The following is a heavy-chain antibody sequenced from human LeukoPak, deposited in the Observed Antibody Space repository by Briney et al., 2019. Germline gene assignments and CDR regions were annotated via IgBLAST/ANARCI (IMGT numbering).Heavy chain of an antibody. D-gene: IGHD3-9*01. CDR3: ASLPITTYYDILTGLAPYDY. J-gene: IGHJ4*02. CDR2: ISSSSSYI. CDR1: GFTFSSYS. V-gene: IGHV3-21*01. Sequence: GGSLRLSCAASGFTFSSYSMNWVRQAPGKGREWVSSISSSSSYIYYADSVKGRFTISRDNAKNSLYLQMNSLRAEDTAVYYCASLPITTYYDILTGLAPYDYSSQGTLVTVSS.